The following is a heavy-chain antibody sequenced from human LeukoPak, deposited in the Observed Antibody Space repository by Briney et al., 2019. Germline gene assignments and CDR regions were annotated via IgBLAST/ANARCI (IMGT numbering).Heavy chain of an antibody. CDR3: ASPRWGNWGSKDY. V-gene: IGHV4-39*07. D-gene: IGHD7-27*01. J-gene: IGHJ4*02. CDR2: IYYSGST. Sequence: PSETLSLTCTVSGGSISSSSYYWGWIRQPPGKGLEWIGSIYYSGSTYYNPSLKSRVTISVDTSKNQFSLKLSSVTAADTAVYYCASPRWGNWGSKDYWGQGTLVTVSS. CDR1: GGSISSSSYY.